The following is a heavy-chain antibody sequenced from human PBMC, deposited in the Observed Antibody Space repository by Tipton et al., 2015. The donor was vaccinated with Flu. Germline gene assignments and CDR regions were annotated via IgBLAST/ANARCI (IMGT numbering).Heavy chain of an antibody. CDR3: AREGSGSYRAVDI. CDR2: IYYSGST. V-gene: IGHV4-59*01. J-gene: IGHJ3*02. D-gene: IGHD1-26*01. CDR1: GGSISSYY. Sequence: LRLSCTVSGGSISSYYWSWIRQPPGKGLEWIGYIYYSGSTNYNPSLKSRVTISVDTSKNQFSLKLSSVTAADTAVYYCAREGSGSYRAVDIWGQGTMVTVSS.